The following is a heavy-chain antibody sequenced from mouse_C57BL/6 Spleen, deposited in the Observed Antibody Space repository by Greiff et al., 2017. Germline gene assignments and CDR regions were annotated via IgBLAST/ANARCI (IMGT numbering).Heavy chain of an antibody. Sequence: EVQLVESGAELVRPGASVKLSCTASGFNIKDYYMHWVKQRPEQGLEWIGRIDPADGDTAYAPKFPGKATMTADTSSNSAYLQLSSLTSEGTAVDYCTSYYGSFDYWGQGTTLTVSS. CDR3: TSYYGSFDY. CDR2: IDPADGDT. D-gene: IGHD1-1*01. CDR1: GFNIKDYY. V-gene: IGHV14-1*01. J-gene: IGHJ2*01.